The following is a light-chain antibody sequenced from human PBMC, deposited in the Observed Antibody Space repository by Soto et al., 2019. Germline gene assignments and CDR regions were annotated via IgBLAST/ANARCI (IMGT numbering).Light chain of an antibody. CDR3: QSYDSSLSGSV. V-gene: IGLV1-40*01. CDR1: TSNIGAGYD. CDR2: GHS. J-gene: IGLJ2*01. Sequence: QPVLTQPPSVSGAPGQRVTISCTGSTSNIGAGYDVHWYQQLPGTAPKLLIYGHSNRPSGVPDRFSGSKSGTSASLAITGLQAEDEADYYCQSYDSSLSGSVFGGGTQLTVL.